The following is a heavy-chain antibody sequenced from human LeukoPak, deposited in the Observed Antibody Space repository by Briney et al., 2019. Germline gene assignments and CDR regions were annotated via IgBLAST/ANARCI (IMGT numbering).Heavy chain of an antibody. J-gene: IGHJ4*02. CDR1: SSSIDNYY. D-gene: IGHD3-3*01. V-gene: IGHV4-38-2*02. CDR3: ARVVNYDFWSVDY. CDR2: IYHSGST. Sequence: NSSETLSLTCTVSSSSIDNYYWSWIRQPPGKGLEWIGSIYHSGSTYYNPSLKSRVTISVDTSKNQFSLKLSSVTAADTAVYYRARVVNYDFWSVDYWGQGTLVTVSS.